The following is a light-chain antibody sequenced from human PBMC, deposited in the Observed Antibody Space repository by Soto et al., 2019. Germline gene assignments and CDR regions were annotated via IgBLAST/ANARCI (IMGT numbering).Light chain of an antibody. CDR3: QQYNTYPIA. CDR2: DAT. V-gene: IGKV1-5*01. Sequence: DIHMPQSPSNLSASVGARVTITCWASQSISTWLAWYQQKPGKAPKLLISDATNLESGVPSKFSGSGSETEFTLTISSLQSDDFATYYCQQYNTYPIAFGQGTRLEIK. CDR1: QSISTW. J-gene: IGKJ5*01.